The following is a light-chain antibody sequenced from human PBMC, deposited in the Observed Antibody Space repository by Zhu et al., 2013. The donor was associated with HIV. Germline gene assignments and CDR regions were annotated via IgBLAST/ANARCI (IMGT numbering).Light chain of an antibody. CDR1: SSDVGGYNY. CDR2: EVS. CDR3: CSYIGSTNVV. J-gene: IGLJ2*01. Sequence: QSALIQPASVSGSPGQSITISCGGTSSDVGGYNYVSWYQQHPGKAPKLMIFEVSSRPSGVSSRFSGSKSGNTASLTISGLQAEDEADYYCCSYIGSTNVVFGGGTKLTVL. V-gene: IGLV2-14*01.